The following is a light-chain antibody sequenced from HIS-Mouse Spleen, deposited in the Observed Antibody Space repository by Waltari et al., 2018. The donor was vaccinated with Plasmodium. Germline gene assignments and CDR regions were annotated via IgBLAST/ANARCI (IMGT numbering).Light chain of an antibody. CDR1: SLPKQY. CDR3: QSADSSGTPNWV. CDR2: NDS. J-gene: IGLJ3*02. V-gene: IGLV3-25*03. Sequence: SYELPQPPSVSVSPGQTARLPFSGDSLPKQYASWYQQKPGQAPVLVIDNDSERPSGIPERFSGSSSGTTVTLTISGVQAEDEADYYCQSADSSGTPNWVFGGGTKLTVL.